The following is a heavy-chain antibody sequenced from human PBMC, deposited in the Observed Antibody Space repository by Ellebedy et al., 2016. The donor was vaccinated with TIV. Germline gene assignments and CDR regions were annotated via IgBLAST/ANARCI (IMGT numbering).Heavy chain of an antibody. V-gene: IGHV1-18*01. J-gene: IGHJ4*02. D-gene: IGHD3-10*01. CDR1: GYLFTTHA. CDR2: ISIYSGEA. CDR3: SRDLKGFVTMIRGVVLDF. Sequence: AASVKVSCKTSGYLFTTHAVGSVRQAPGRGLEWLGWISIYSGEASYAQRFQGRVAMTTETSTSTVYMELRSLTSDDTAVYYCSRDLKGFVTMIRGVVLDFWGQGTLVTVSS.